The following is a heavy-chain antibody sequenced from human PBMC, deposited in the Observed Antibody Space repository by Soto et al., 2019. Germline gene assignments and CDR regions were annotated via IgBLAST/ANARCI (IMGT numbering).Heavy chain of an antibody. J-gene: IGHJ4*02. CDR2: TYYRSRWYN. D-gene: IGHD4-17*01. CDR1: GDSVSDNTAA. V-gene: IGHV6-1*01. CDR3: ARDGGIALTTFDF. Sequence: QVQLQQSGPGLVKPSQTLSLTCAISGDSVSDNTAAWNWIRQSPSRSLEWRGRTYYRSRWYNDYAISLRSRIIINPDTSKNQFSLQLNSVTPEDPAVYSCARDGGIALTTFDFWGQGSLVTVSS.